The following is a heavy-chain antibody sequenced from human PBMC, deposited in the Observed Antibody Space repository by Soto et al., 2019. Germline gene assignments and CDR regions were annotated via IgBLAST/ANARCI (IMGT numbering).Heavy chain of an antibody. V-gene: IGHV3-30-3*01. D-gene: IGHD4-17*01. J-gene: IGHJ4*02. CDR2: ISYDGSNK. CDR1: GFTLSSYA. Sequence: QVQLVESGGGVVQPGRSLRLSCAASGFTLSSYAMHWVRQAPGKGLEWVAVISYDGSNKYYADSVKGRFTISRDNSKNTLFLQMNSLRAEDTAVYYCARVGRLHYFDYWGQGTLVTVSS. CDR3: ARVGRLHYFDY.